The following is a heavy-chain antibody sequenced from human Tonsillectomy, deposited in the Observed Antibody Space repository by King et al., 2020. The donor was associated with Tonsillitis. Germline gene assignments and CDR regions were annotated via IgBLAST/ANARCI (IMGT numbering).Heavy chain of an antibody. V-gene: IGHV3-21*01. D-gene: IGHD6-13*01. CDR3: AREQQLIR. Sequence: VQLVESGGGLVKPGGSLRLSCAASGFTFRSYSMNWVRQAPEKGLEWVSSISSSSSYIYYADSVKGRFTISRDNANNSLYLQMNSLRAEDTAVYYCAREQQLIRWGQGTLVTVSA. CDR1: GFTFRSYS. CDR2: ISSSSSYI. J-gene: IGHJ4*02.